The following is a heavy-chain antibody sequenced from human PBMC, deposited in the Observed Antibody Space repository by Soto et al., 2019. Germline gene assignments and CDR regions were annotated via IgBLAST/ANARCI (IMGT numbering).Heavy chain of an antibody. V-gene: IGHV1-46*03. CDR3: AREEAYYYDSSGSGFDP. D-gene: IGHD3-22*01. Sequence: ASVKVSCKASGYTFTSYYMHWVRQAPGQGLEWMGIINPSGGSTSYAQKFQGRVTMTRDTSTSTVYMELSSLRSEDTAVYYCAREEAYYYDSSGSGFDPWGQGTLVTVS. J-gene: IGHJ5*02. CDR2: INPSGGST. CDR1: GYTFTSYY.